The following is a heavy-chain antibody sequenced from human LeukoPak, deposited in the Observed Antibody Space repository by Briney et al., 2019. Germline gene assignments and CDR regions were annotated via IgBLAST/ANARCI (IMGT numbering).Heavy chain of an antibody. D-gene: IGHD1-1*01. V-gene: IGHV4-61*02. CDR2: TYTSGNT. CDR3: AVNSTKHTFDI. Sequence: SQTLSLTCSVSGASISTGSYYWSWIRQSAGKGLEWIGRTYTSGNTKYNPSLEGRVTISVDTSKNQFSLELRFVTAADTAVYYCAVNSTKHTFDIWGQGTMVTVSS. J-gene: IGHJ3*02. CDR1: GASISTGSYY.